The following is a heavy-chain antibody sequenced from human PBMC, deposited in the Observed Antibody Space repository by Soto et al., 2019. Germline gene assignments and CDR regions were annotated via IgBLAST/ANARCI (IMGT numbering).Heavy chain of an antibody. CDR1: GYSFTDYY. CDR2: INTKTGGT. CDR3: ARVGPTGWFDP. J-gene: IGHJ5*02. V-gene: IGHV1-2*02. Sequence: QVHLVQSGAEVKKPGASVKVSCKASGYSFTDYYMHWVRQAPGQGLEWMGWINTKTGGTNYAQRVQGRVTMTGDTSINTAYMEVSRLRSADTAVYYCARVGPTGWFDPWGQGTVVTVSS.